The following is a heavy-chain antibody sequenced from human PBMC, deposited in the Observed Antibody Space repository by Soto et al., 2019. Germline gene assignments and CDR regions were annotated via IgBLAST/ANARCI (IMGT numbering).Heavy chain of an antibody. CDR1: GYTFTMYA. J-gene: IGHJ5*02. D-gene: IGHD6-13*01. Sequence: ASVKVSCKASGYTFTMYAISWVRQAPGQGLERMGWISAYNGNANYAQKFQGRVTMTTDTSTSTAYMEVRSLRSDDTAMYYCARSPAATGTSWFDPWGQGTLVTVSS. CDR2: ISAYNGNA. CDR3: ARSPAATGTSWFDP. V-gene: IGHV1-18*04.